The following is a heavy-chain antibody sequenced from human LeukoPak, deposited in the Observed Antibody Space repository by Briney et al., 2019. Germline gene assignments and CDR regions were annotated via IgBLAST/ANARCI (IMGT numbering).Heavy chain of an antibody. D-gene: IGHD2-15*01. CDR3: WGAFDF. J-gene: IGHJ3*01. V-gene: IGHV4-38-2*01. Sequence: SETLSLTCSVSGFSITSGYFWGWFRQPPGKGLEWIGNIFHNGDRYYIPSLKSRVTISVDNSKNQFSLHLIVRERGGTERTFQWGAFDFWGHGSMVIVSA. CDR1: GFSITSGYF. CDR2: IFHNGDR.